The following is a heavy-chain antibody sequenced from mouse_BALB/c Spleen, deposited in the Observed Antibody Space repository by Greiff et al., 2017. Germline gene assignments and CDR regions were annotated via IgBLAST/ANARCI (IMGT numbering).Heavy chain of an antibody. V-gene: IGHV3-2*02. CDR3: ARDYGYDGWFAY. CDR2: ISYSGST. Sequence: EVQRVESGPGLVKPSQSLSLTCTVTGYSITSDYAWNWIRQFPGNKLEWMGYISYSGSTSYNPSLKSRISITRDTSKNQFFLQLNSVTTEDTATYYCARDYGYDGWFAYWGQGTLVTVSA. J-gene: IGHJ3*01. D-gene: IGHD2-2*01. CDR1: GYSITSDYA.